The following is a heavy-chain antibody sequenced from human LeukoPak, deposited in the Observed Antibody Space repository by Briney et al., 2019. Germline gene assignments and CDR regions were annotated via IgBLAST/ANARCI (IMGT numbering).Heavy chain of an antibody. CDR2: IYPGDSDT. Sequence: GGSLKISCKGSGYSFTSYWIGWVRQMPGKGLEWMGIIYPGDSDTRYSPSFQGQVTISADKSISTAYLQWSSLKASDTAMYYCARLPYCGGDCYSGYYFDYWGQGTLVTVSS. CDR1: GYSFTSYW. J-gene: IGHJ4*02. V-gene: IGHV5-51*01. D-gene: IGHD2-21*02. CDR3: ARLPYCGGDCYSGYYFDY.